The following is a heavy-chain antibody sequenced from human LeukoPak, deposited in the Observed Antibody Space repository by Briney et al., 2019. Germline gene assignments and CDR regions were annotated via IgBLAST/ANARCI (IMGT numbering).Heavy chain of an antibody. J-gene: IGHJ4*02. CDR3: ARGGYSGTYYFDC. V-gene: IGHV3-33*01. D-gene: IGHD1-26*01. Sequence: GRSLRLSCAASGFTFSTYGMHWVRQAPGKGLEWVAVVWYDGSNIHYVDSVKGRFTISRDNSKSTLYLQMNSLTAEDTAVYYCARGGYSGTYYFDCWGQGTLVTVSS. CDR2: VWYDGSNI. CDR1: GFTFSTYG.